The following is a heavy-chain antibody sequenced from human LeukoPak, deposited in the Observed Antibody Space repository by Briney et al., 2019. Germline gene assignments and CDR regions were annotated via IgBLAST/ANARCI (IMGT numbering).Heavy chain of an antibody. CDR3: AGTWAKYYFDS. V-gene: IGHV3-7*05. CDR1: GLTVIGNY. J-gene: IGHJ4*02. Sequence: GGPLKLSGAAPGLTVIGNYMSWVPQAQGKGLNGVTTIKQDGSEKYYVDSVKGRFTISRDNAKNSLYLQMNSLRAEDTAVYYCAGTWAKYYFDSWGQGTLVTVSS. CDR2: IKQDGSEK.